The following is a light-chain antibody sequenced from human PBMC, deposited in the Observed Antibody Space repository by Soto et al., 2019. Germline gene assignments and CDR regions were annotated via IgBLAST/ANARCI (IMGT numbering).Light chain of an antibody. V-gene: IGLV2-14*01. CDR2: EVN. CDR1: SSDVGGYNY. Sequence: QAVVTQPASVSGSPGQSITISCTGTSSDVGGYNYVSWYQQEPGKAPKLMIYEVNNRPSGVSIRFSGSKSGNTVSLTISGLLAEDEADYYCSSYTSSSTLVFGTGTKLTVL. CDR3: SSYTSSSTLV. J-gene: IGLJ1*01.